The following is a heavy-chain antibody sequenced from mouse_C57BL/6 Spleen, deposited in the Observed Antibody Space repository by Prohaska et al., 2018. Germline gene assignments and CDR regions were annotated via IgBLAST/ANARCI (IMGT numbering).Heavy chain of an antibody. V-gene: IGHV1-26*01. J-gene: IGHJ3*01. CDR3: APPAWFAY. Sequence: SVKISCKASGYTFTDYYMNWVKQSHGKSLEWIGDINPNNGGTSYNQKFKGKDTLTVEKSSSTAYMELRSLTSEDSAVYYCAPPAWFAYWGQGTLVTVSA. CDR1: GYTFTDYY. CDR2: INPNNGGT.